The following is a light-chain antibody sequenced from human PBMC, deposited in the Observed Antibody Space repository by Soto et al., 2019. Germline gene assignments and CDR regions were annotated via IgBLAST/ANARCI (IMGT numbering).Light chain of an antibody. V-gene: IGLV2-14*01. CDR2: EVT. J-gene: IGLJ3*02. CDR3: SAYTTSNTWV. CDR1: SSDVGGYNY. Sequence: QSALTQPASVSGSPGQSITISCTGTSSDVGGYNYVSWYQQHPGKPPKLMIYEVTNRPSGVSNHFSGSRSGNTASLTISGLQAEDEAYYYCSAYTTSNTWVFGGGTKLTVL.